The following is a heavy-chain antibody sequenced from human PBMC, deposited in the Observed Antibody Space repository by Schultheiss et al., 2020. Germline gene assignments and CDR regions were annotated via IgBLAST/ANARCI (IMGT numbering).Heavy chain of an antibody. V-gene: IGHV3-23*01. CDR1: GFTFSSYA. D-gene: IGHD1-26*01. CDR2: ISGSGGYT. Sequence: GGSLRLSCAASGFTFSSYAMSWVRQAPGKGLEWVSAISGSGGYTYHATSVKGRFTISRDNSKNTLYLQMNSLRAEDTALYHCVRDTEGVSATTSVFDYWGQGALVTVSS. J-gene: IGHJ4*02. CDR3: VRDTEGVSATTSVFDY.